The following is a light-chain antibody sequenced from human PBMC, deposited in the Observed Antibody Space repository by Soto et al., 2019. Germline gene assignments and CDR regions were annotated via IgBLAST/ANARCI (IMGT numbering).Light chain of an antibody. CDR1: SSDVGGYNY. CDR2: DVS. Sequence: QSALTQPPSASGSPGQSVTISCTGTSSDVGGYNYVSWYQQLPGKAPKLMIYDVSKRPSGVPDRFSGSESGNTASLTVSGLQAEDEADYFCSSYAGTNNVVFGGGTKLTVL. CDR3: SSYAGTNNVV. V-gene: IGLV2-8*01. J-gene: IGLJ2*01.